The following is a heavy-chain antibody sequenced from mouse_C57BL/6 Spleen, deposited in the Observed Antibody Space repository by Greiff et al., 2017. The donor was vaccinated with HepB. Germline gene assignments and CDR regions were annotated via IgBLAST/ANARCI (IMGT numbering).Heavy chain of an antibody. CDR1: GYTFTSYW. Sequence: QVQLQQPGAELVKPGASVKLSCKASGYTFTSYWMHWVKQRPGRGLEWIGRIDPNSGGTKYNEKFKSKATLTVDKPSSTAYMQLSSLTSEDSAVYDRARSAYDGSSCRWYIDVWGTGTTVTVSS. D-gene: IGHD1-1*01. J-gene: IGHJ1*03. V-gene: IGHV1-72*01. CDR3: ARSAYDGSSCRWYIDV. CDR2: IDPNSGGT.